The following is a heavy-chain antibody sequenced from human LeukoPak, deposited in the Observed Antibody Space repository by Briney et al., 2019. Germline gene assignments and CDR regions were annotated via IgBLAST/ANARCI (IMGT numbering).Heavy chain of an antibody. D-gene: IGHD1-14*01. J-gene: IGHJ4*02. V-gene: IGHV3-23*01. CDR2: ISATGYTT. Sequence: PGGSLRLSCAASGFILSTYAMSWVRQAPGEGLEWVSAISATGYTTYYADSVKGRFTISTDNSKSTVYLQMNSLRAEDTAVYYCARGGGHHHFDYWGQGTLVTVSS. CDR1: GFILSTYA. CDR3: ARGGGHHHFDY.